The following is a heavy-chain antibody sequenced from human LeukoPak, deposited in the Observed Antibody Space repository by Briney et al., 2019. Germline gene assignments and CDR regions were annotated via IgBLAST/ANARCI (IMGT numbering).Heavy chain of an antibody. D-gene: IGHD3-9*01. CDR3: ARAVRYFEXRXXFXX. CDR2: ICTSRTT. CDR1: GGSFSGYY. J-gene: IGHJ3*01. Sequence: PSETLSLTCAAYGGSFSGYYWNWIRQPAGKGLEWISPICTSRTTNYTPSLKGRFTISVDTSQNSFSLKLNYVTAADTAVYYCARAVRYFEXRXXFXXWXQGT. V-gene: IGHV4-59*10.